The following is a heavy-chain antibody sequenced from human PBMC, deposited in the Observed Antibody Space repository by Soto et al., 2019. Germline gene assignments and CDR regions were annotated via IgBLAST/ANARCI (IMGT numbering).Heavy chain of an antibody. D-gene: IGHD2-21*02. V-gene: IGHV4-59*01. CDR2: MYNTGST. CDR1: GASLRGSY. Sequence: SETLTLTCTVSGASLRGSYWTWIRKPPGKGLEWIGYMYNTGSTVYNPSFKSRVTISVDTSKNQFSLKLNSVTAADTAVYYCARDLWGYCGTDCYPLDVWGQGTTVT. J-gene: IGHJ6*02. CDR3: ARDLWGYCGTDCYPLDV.